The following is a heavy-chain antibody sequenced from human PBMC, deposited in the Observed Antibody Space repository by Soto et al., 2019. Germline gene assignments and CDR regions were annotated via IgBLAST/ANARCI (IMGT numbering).Heavy chain of an antibody. CDR2: ISSSSSTI. J-gene: IGHJ4*02. V-gene: IGHV3-48*02. D-gene: IGHD3-10*01. CDR3: AVNYYYGSGTSSQTFDY. CDR1: GFTFSSYS. Sequence: EVQLVESGGGLVQPGGSLRLSCAASGFTFSSYSMNWVRQAPGKGLEWVSYISSSSSTIYYADSVKGRFTISRDNAKNSLYLQMNSLRDEDTAVYYCAVNYYYGSGTSSQTFDYWGQGTLVTVSS.